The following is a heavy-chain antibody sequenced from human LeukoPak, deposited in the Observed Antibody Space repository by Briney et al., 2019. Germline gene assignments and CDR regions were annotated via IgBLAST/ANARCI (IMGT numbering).Heavy chain of an antibody. CDR1: GFTFSSYA. V-gene: IGHV3-30*04. D-gene: IGHD4-23*01. CDR2: ISYDGSNK. Sequence: GRSLRLSCVASGFTFSSYAMHWVRQAPGKGLEWVAVISYDGSNKYYADSVKGRFTISRDNSKNTLYLQMNSLRAEDTAVYYCSQGDYGGNSAVDAFDIWGQGTMVTVSS. J-gene: IGHJ3*02. CDR3: SQGDYGGNSAVDAFDI.